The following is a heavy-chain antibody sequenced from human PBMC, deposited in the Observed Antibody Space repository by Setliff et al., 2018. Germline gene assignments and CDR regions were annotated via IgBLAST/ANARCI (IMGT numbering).Heavy chain of an antibody. J-gene: IGHJ4*02. CDR1: GFTFSSHW. Sequence: GGSLRLSCAAAGFTFSSHWMHWVRQAPGKRLMWVSRINNDGSSTTYEDSVKGRFTISRDNAKNTLYLQMNSLRAEDTAVYYCAGLSTRVTYWGQGTLVTVSS. CDR3: AGLSTRVTY. CDR2: INNDGSST. V-gene: IGHV3-74*01.